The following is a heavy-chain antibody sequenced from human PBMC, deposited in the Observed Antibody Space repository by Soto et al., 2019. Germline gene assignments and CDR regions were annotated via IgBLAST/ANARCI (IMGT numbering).Heavy chain of an antibody. CDR3: ARVVDYYDPYYYYGMDV. V-gene: IGHV3-21*01. CDR1: GLTFSNYN. CDR2: ISSSTSYI. J-gene: IGHJ6*02. Sequence: EVQLVESGGGLVKPGGSLRLSCAASGLTFSNYNMNWVRQAPGKGLEWVSSISSSTSYIYYADSVKGRFTISRDNAKNSLYLQMNSLRAEDTAVYYCARVVDYYDPYYYYGMDVWGQGTTVTVSS. D-gene: IGHD3-22*01.